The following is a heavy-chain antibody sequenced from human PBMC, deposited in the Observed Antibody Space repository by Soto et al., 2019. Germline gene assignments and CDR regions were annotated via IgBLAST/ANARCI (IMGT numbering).Heavy chain of an antibody. V-gene: IGHV3-11*01. CDR1: GFTFSDYY. CDR3: ARGGDCGGDCYSNYYGMDV. CDR2: ISSSGSTI. Sequence: PGGSLRLSCAASGFTFSDYYMSWIRQAPGKGLEWVSYISSSGSTIYYADPVKGRFTISRDNAKNSLYLQMNSLRAEDTAVYYCARGGDCGGDCYSNYYGMDVWGQGTTVTVSS. D-gene: IGHD2-21*02. J-gene: IGHJ6*02.